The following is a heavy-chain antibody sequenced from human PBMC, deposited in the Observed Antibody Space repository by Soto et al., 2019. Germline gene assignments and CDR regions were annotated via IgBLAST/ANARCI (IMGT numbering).Heavy chain of an antibody. CDR2: ISYDGSNK. CDR1: GFTFSSYG. D-gene: IGHD1-26*01. V-gene: IGHV3-30*18. Sequence: PGGSLRLSCAASGFTFSSYGMHWVRQAPGKGLEWVAVISYDGSNKYYADSVKGRFTISRDNSKNTLYLQMDSLRAEDTAVYYCAKVEDSGRYYGTPGVFDIWGQGTMVPVSS. J-gene: IGHJ3*02. CDR3: AKVEDSGRYYGTPGVFDI.